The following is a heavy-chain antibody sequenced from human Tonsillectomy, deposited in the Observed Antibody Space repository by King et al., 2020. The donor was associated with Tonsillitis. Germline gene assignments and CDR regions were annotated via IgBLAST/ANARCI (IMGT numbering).Heavy chain of an antibody. J-gene: IGHJ6*02. CDR3: ARRGHTAVAGNYYYYGMDV. CDR2: IYYSGST. V-gene: IGHV4-39*01. D-gene: IGHD6-19*01. Sequence: QLQESGPGLVKPSETLSLTCTVSGGSISSSSYYWGWIRQPPGKGLEWIGSIYYSGSTYYNPSLKSRVTISVDTSKNQFSLKLSSVTAADTAVYYCARRGHTAVAGNYYYYGMDVWGQGTTVTVSS. CDR1: GGSISSSSYY.